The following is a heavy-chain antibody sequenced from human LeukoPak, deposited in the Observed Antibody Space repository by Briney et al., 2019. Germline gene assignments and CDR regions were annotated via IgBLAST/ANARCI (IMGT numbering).Heavy chain of an antibody. D-gene: IGHD3-22*01. CDR1: GFTFSSYA. CDR2: IKEDGSEK. V-gene: IGHV3-7*01. J-gene: IGHJ4*02. CDR3: ATGRGYDSSGRLGY. Sequence: GGSLRLSCAASGFTFSSYAMCWVRQAPGKGLEWVANIKEDGSEKNYVDSAKGRFTISRENAKNSLYLQMNSLRAGDTAVYYCATGRGYDSSGRLGYWGQGTLVTVSS.